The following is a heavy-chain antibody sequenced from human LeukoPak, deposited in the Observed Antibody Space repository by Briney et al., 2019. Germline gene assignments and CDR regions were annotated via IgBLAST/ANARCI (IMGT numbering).Heavy chain of an antibody. CDR1: GGSIRAYY. CDR3: ARSEDDSSGYYY. Sequence: PSETLSLTCSVSGGSIRAYYWTWIRQSPGRGLEWIGYIDNSGSTNYNPSLKSRVTISVDTSKNQFSLKLSSVTAADTAVYYCARSEDDSSGYYYWGQGTLVTVSS. V-gene: IGHV4-59*08. J-gene: IGHJ4*02. D-gene: IGHD3-22*01. CDR2: IDNSGST.